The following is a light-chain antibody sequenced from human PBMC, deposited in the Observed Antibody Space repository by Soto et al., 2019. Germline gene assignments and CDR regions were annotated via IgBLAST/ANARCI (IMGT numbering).Light chain of an antibody. Sequence: QSVLTQAPSVSGTPGQRVTISCSGSSSNIGSNPVGWYQQVPGTAPKVLIYSNVQRPSGVPDRFSGSKSGTSASLAIGGLQSEDEADYYCAAWDGSLNGWVFGGGTKVTVL. CDR3: AAWDGSLNGWV. J-gene: IGLJ3*02. CDR1: SSNIGSNP. V-gene: IGLV1-44*01. CDR2: SNV.